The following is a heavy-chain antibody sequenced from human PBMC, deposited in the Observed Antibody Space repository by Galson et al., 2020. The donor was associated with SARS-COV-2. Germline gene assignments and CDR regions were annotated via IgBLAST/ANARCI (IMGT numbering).Heavy chain of an antibody. V-gene: IGHV1-18*04. CDR2: NGSYSGNR. D-gene: IGHD1-20*01. Sequence: ASVKVSCKASGYTFSNYGMSWVRQAPGQGLEWLGWNGSYSGNRNYAQKFQDRVVLTTDTSTGTAYMELRGLRSDDTALYYCARDRYNWDSLDYWGQGTLVTVSS. CDR3: ARDRYNWDSLDY. J-gene: IGHJ4*02. CDR1: GYTFSNYG.